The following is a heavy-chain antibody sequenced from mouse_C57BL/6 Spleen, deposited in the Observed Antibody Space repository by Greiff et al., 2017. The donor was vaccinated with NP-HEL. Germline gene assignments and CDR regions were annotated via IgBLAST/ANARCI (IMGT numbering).Heavy chain of an antibody. V-gene: IGHV5-6*01. J-gene: IGHJ2*01. CDR2: ISSGGSYT. Sequence: EVHLVESGGDLVKPGGSLKLSCAASGFTFSSYGMSLVRQTPAKRLEWVATISSGGSYTYYPDTVKGRFTIARDKAKNALYLQVSSMKSGDTAMYYCARGWDYWGQGTTLTVSS. CDR3: ARGWDY. CDR1: GFTFSSYG.